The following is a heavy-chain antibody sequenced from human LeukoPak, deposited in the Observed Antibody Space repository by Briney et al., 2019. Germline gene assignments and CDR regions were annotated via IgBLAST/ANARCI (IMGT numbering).Heavy chain of an antibody. CDR1: GGSFSGYY. Sequence: SETLSLTCAVYGGSFSGYYWSWIRQPPGKGLEWIGEINHSGSTNYNPSLKSRVTISVDTSKNQSSLKLSSVTAADTAVYYCARDSSSWYYFDYWGQGTLVTVSS. V-gene: IGHV4-34*01. J-gene: IGHJ4*02. CDR3: ARDSSSWYYFDY. CDR2: INHSGST. D-gene: IGHD6-13*01.